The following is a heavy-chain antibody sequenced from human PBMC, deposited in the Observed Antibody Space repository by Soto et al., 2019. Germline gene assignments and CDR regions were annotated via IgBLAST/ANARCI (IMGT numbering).Heavy chain of an antibody. CDR2: ISGSGGST. CDR1: GFTFSSYA. CDR3: AKRYANAAACHREYYFDY. Sequence: EVQLLESGGGLVQPGGSLRLSCAASGFTFSSYAMSWVRQAPGKGLEWVSAISGSGGSTYYADSVKGRFTISRDNSKNTLYLQMNSLRAEDTAVYYCAKRYANAAACHREYYFDYWGQGTLVTVSS. V-gene: IGHV3-23*01. D-gene: IGHD6-13*01. J-gene: IGHJ4*02.